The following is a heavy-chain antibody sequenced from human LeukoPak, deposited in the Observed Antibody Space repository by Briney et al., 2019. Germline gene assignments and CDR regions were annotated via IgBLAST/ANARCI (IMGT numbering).Heavy chain of an antibody. CDR3: ARGENRRGWSLPVHFDY. CDR1: GYTFTSYG. J-gene: IGHJ4*02. Sequence: GASVKVSCKASGYTFTSYGISWVRQAPGQGLEWMGWISAYNGNTNYAQKLQGRVTMTTDTSTSTAYMELRSLRSDDTAVYYCARGENRRGWSLPVHFDYWGQGTLVTVS. D-gene: IGHD6-19*01. CDR2: ISAYNGNT. V-gene: IGHV1-18*01.